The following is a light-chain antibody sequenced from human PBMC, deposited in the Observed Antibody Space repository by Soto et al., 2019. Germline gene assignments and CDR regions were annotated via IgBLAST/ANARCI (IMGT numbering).Light chain of an antibody. Sequence: QSVLTPPASGSGSPGQSITISCTGTSSDVGGYNYVSWYQQHPGKAPKLMIYEVSNRPSGVSNRFSGSKSGNTASLTISGLQAEDEADYYCSSYTSSSTLYVFGTGTKVTVL. V-gene: IGLV2-14*01. CDR1: SSDVGGYNY. CDR2: EVS. CDR3: SSYTSSSTLYV. J-gene: IGLJ1*01.